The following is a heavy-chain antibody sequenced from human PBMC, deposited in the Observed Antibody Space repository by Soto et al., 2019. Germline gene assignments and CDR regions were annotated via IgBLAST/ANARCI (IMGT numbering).Heavy chain of an antibody. CDR3: ARDRPIAALKDGMDV. Sequence: ASLQDSCKASGYTFTGYGISWVRQAPGQGLEWMGWISAYNGNTNYAQKLQGRVTMTTDTSTSTAYMELRSLRSDDTAVYYCARDRPIAALKDGMDVWGQGTTVTVSS. D-gene: IGHD6-13*01. V-gene: IGHV1-18*01. J-gene: IGHJ6*02. CDR2: ISAYNGNT. CDR1: GYTFTGYG.